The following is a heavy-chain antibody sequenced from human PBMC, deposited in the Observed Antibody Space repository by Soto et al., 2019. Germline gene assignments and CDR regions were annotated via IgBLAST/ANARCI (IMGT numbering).Heavy chain of an antibody. Sequence: EVQLLESGGGLVQPGGSLRLSCAASGFTFSSYAMSWVRQAPGKGLEWVSAFSGSGSGTYYADSVKGRFTISRDNSKNTLYLQMNSLRAEDTAVYYCARDCSTTRCYNWGQGTLVTVSS. V-gene: IGHV3-23*01. D-gene: IGHD2-2*02. CDR2: FSGSGSGT. CDR3: ARDCSTTRCYN. J-gene: IGHJ4*02. CDR1: GFTFSSYA.